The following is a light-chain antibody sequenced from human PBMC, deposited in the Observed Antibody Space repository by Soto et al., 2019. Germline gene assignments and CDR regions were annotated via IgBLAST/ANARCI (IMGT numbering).Light chain of an antibody. V-gene: IGKV3-15*01. CDR1: QSISRN. CDR3: QQYNNWCKWT. CDR2: DAS. J-gene: IGKJ1*01. Sequence: EIVMTQSPATLSVSPGERATLSCRASQSISRNLAWYQQKPGQGPRLLIYDASPRATGIPARFSGSGSGTDFTLTISSLPSEDFAVYYCQQYNNWCKWTFGQGTKVEIK.